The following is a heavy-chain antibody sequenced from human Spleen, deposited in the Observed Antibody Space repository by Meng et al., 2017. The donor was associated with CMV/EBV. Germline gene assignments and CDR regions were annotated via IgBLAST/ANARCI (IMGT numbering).Heavy chain of an antibody. CDR1: GFTVSSNY. Sequence: GESLKISCAASGFTVSSNYMSWVRQAPGKGLEWVSVIYSGGSTYYADSVKGRFTISRDNSKNTLYLQMNSLRAEDTAVYYCATDDITFFGALLHWGQGTLVTVSS. D-gene: IGHD3-3*01. CDR3: ATDDITFFGALLH. CDR2: IYSGGST. V-gene: IGHV3-53*05. J-gene: IGHJ4*02.